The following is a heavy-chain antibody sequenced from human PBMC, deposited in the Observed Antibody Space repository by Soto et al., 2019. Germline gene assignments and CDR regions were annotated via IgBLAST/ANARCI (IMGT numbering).Heavy chain of an antibody. Sequence: GGSLRLSCAASGFTFSNCAMNWVRQAPGKGLEWVSSISSSSRYIYYADSVKGRFTISRDNAKNSLYLQMNSLRAEDTAVYYCAREGYRYGYYFDYWGQGTLVTVSS. CDR2: ISSSSRYI. CDR3: AREGYRYGYYFDY. CDR1: GFTFSNCA. V-gene: IGHV3-21*01. J-gene: IGHJ4*02. D-gene: IGHD5-18*01.